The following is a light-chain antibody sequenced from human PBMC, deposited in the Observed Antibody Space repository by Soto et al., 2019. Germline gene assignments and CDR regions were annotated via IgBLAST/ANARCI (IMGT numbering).Light chain of an antibody. J-gene: IGLJ1*01. CDR3: SSTAGSDNPYV. Sequence: QSALTQPPSASGSPGQSVTISCTGTSSDIGTYNFVSWYQQHPGKAPKLIIFEVNRRPSGVPDRFSGSKSGNTASLTVSGLKDEDEADYYCSSTAGSDNPYVFGTGTKLTVL. CDR2: EVN. V-gene: IGLV2-8*01. CDR1: SSDIGTYNF.